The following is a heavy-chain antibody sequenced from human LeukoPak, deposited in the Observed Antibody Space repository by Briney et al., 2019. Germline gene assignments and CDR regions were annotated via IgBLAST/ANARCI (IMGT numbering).Heavy chain of an antibody. D-gene: IGHD3-22*01. Sequence: SVKVSCKASGGTFISYAISWVRQAPGQGLEWMGGIIPIFGTANYAQKFQGRVTITADESTSTAYMELSSLRSEDTAVYYCARGHNSGYDMYYYDAYYYYYMDVWGKGTTVTVSS. J-gene: IGHJ6*03. CDR3: ARGHNSGYDMYYYDAYYYYYMDV. CDR1: GGTFISYA. CDR2: IIPIFGTA. V-gene: IGHV1-69*13.